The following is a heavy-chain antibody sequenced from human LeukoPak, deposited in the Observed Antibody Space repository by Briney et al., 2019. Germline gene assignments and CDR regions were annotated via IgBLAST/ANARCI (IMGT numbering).Heavy chain of an antibody. D-gene: IGHD6-13*01. V-gene: IGHV3-21*01. J-gene: IGHJ6*02. CDR2: ISSSSSYI. Sequence: GGSLRLSCAASGFTFSSYSMNWVRQAPGKGLEWASSISSSSSYIYYADSVKGRFTISRDNAKNSLYLQMNSLRAEDTAVYYCARESISSWSSYYGMDVWGQGTTVTVSS. CDR3: ARESISSWSSYYGMDV. CDR1: GFTFSSYS.